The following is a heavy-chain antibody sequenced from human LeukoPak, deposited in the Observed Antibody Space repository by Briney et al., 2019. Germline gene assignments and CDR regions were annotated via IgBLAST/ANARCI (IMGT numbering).Heavy chain of an antibody. CDR2: IYSGGST. Sequence: EPGGSLRLSCAASGFTVSSNYMSWVRQAPGKGLEWVSVIYSGGSTYYADSVKGRFTISRDNSKNTLYLQMNSLRAEDTAVHYCARVSSSWPYYYYYYMDVWGKRTTVTVSS. CDR1: GFTVSSNY. CDR3: ARVSSSWPYYYYYYMDV. D-gene: IGHD6-13*01. J-gene: IGHJ6*03. V-gene: IGHV3-53*01.